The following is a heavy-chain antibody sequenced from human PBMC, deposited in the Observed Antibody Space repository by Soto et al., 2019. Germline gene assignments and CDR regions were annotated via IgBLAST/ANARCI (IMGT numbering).Heavy chain of an antibody. CDR2: IYYSGST. CDR3: ARDKTIYDYVWGSYRYGWFDP. V-gene: IGHV4-59*01. D-gene: IGHD3-16*02. J-gene: IGHJ5*02. Sequence: SETLSLTCTVSGGSISSYYWSWIRQPPGKGLEWIGYIYYSGSTNYNPSLKSRVAISVDTSKNQFSLKLSSVTAADTAVYYCARDKTIYDYVWGSYRYGWFDPWGQGTMLTVSS. CDR1: GGSISSYY.